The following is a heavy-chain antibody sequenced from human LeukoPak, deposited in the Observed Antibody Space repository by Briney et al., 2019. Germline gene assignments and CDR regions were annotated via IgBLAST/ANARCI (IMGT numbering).Heavy chain of an antibody. V-gene: IGHV3-48*03. CDR3: AREDYGDYVGYYYYDMDV. D-gene: IGHD4-17*01. CDR2: ISSSGSTI. J-gene: IGHJ6*02. Sequence: GGSLRLSCAASGFTFSRYEMNWVRQAPGKGLEWVSYISSSGSTIYYADSVKGRFTISRDNAKNSLYLQMNSLRAEDTAVYYCAREDYGDYVGYYYYDMDVWGQGTTVTVSS. CDR1: GFTFSRYE.